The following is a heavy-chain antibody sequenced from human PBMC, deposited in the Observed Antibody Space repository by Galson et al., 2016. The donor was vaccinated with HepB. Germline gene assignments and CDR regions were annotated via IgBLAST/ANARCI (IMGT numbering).Heavy chain of an antibody. CDR1: GYTFTSYY. Sequence: CKASGYTFTSYYVHSVRRTPGQGLEWMGMINPSGGSTTYAQKFQDRVTLTRDTSTSTVYMQLSSLKSEDTAMYYCARDNTGWYEGDYWGQGTLVTV. D-gene: IGHD6-19*01. CDR3: ARDNTGWYEGDY. V-gene: IGHV1-46*01. J-gene: IGHJ4*02. CDR2: INPSGGST.